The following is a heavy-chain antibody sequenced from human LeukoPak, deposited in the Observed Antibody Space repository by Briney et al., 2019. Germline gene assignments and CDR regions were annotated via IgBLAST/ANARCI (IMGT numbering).Heavy chain of an antibody. Sequence: GGSLRLSCAASGFTFSSYAMSWVRQAPGKGLEWVSAISGSGGSTYYADSVKGRFTISRDNSKNTLYLQMNSLRAEDTAVYYCAKETYCSGGSCYLFDFDYWGQGTLVTVSS. CDR3: AKETYCSGGSCYLFDFDY. D-gene: IGHD2-15*01. CDR2: ISGSGGST. V-gene: IGHV3-23*01. CDR1: GFTFSSYA. J-gene: IGHJ4*02.